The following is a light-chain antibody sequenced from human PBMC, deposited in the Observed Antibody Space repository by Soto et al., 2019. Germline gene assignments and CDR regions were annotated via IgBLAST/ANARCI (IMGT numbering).Light chain of an antibody. CDR3: VLYMGSGISV. Sequence: QAVVTQEPSFSVSPGGTVTLTCGLSSGSVSTNYYPSWYQQTPGQAPRTLVYGTNTRSSGVPDRFSGSILGNKAALTIAGAQADDESDDYCVLYMGSGISVFGGGTQLTVL. CDR2: GTN. J-gene: IGLJ2*01. V-gene: IGLV8-61*01. CDR1: SGSVSTNYY.